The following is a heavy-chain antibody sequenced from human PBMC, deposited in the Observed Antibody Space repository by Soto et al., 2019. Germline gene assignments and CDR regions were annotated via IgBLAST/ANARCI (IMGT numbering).Heavy chain of an antibody. CDR2: INPNSGGT. Sequence: ASVKVSCKASGYTFTGYYMHWVRQAPGQGLEWMGWINPNSGGTNYAQKFQGRVTMTRDTSISTAYMDLRSLTSDDTAVYYCARDEGGYDILTGYYKAHHFDYWGQGVPVTVSS. CDR1: GYTFTGYY. J-gene: IGHJ4*02. D-gene: IGHD3-9*01. V-gene: IGHV1-2*02. CDR3: ARDEGGYDILTGYYKAHHFDY.